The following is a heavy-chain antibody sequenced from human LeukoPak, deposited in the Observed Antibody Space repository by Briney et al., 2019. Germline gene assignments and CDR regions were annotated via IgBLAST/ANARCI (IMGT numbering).Heavy chain of an antibody. V-gene: IGHV4-30-4*08. Sequence: SETLSLTCTVSGGSISSGDYYWSWIRQPPGKGLEWIGYIYYSGSTYYNPSLKSRVTISVDTSKNQFSLKLSSVTAADTAVYYCASVHSHFGVVGAFVIWGQGTMVTVSS. J-gene: IGHJ3*02. D-gene: IGHD3-3*01. CDR1: GGSISSGDYY. CDR2: IYYSGST. CDR3: ASVHSHFGVVGAFVI.